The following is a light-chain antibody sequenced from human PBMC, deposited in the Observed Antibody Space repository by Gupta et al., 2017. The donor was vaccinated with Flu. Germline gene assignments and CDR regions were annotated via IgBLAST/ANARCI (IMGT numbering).Light chain of an antibody. J-gene: IGLJ2*01. Sequence: SGDTLPIRYAHWYQQKPGQAPMVVICKDSERPSWIPERFSGSESGTTVTLTISGDQAEDEADDYCQSADRSGTVVFVGGTKLTVL. V-gene: IGLV3-25*03. CDR3: QSADRSGTVV. CDR1: TLPIRY. CDR2: KDS.